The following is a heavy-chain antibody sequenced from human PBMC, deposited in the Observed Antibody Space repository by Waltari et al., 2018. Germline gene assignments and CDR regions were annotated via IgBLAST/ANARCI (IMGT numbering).Heavy chain of an antibody. J-gene: IGHJ3*02. CDR2: IYYSGST. CDR1: GCSISSGGYY. CDR3: ARIDDPFGFDI. V-gene: IGHV4-31*03. D-gene: IGHD3-3*01. Sequence: QVQLQESGPGLVKPSQTLSLTCTVPGCSISSGGYYWTWIRQHPGKGLEWIGYIYYSGSTYYNPSLKSRVTISVDTSKNQFSLKLSSVTAADTAVYYCARIDDPFGFDIWGQGTMVTVSS.